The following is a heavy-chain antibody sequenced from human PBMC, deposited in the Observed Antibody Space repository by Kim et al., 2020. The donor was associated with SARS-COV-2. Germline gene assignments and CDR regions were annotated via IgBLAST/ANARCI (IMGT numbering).Heavy chain of an antibody. J-gene: IGHJ4*02. Sequence: EYAASVKGRFTISRDDSKSIAYLQMNSLKTEDTAVYYCTRDCSSTSCYDYWGQGTLVTVSS. V-gene: IGHV3-49*02. CDR3: TRDCSSTSCYDY. D-gene: IGHD2-2*01.